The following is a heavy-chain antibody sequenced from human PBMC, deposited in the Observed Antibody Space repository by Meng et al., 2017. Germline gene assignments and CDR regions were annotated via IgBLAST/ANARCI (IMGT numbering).Heavy chain of an antibody. CDR1: GGSISSSSCY. Sequence: QLQLPGPCSSLVEPSGPLAVTCTVSGGSISSSSCYWGLIRQPPGKGLEWIGSIYYSGSTYYNPSLKSRVTISVDTSKNQFSLKLSSVTAADTAVYYCARICYDSSGYSPYNWFDPWGQGTLVTVSS. CDR2: IYYSGST. CDR3: ARICYDSSGYSPYNWFDP. J-gene: IGHJ5*02. V-gene: IGHV4-39*07. D-gene: IGHD3-22*01.